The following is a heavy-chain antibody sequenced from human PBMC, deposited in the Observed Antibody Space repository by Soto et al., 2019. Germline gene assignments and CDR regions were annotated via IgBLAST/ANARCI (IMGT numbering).Heavy chain of an antibody. Sequence: QVQLVESGGGVVQPGRSLRLSCAASGFTFSSYGMHWVRQAPGKGLERVAVIWYDGSNKYYADSVKGRFTISRDNSKNTLYLQMNSLRAEDTAVYYCARDHGSGWDYWGQGTLVTVSS. J-gene: IGHJ4*02. D-gene: IGHD6-19*01. CDR2: IWYDGSNK. V-gene: IGHV3-33*01. CDR1: GFTFSSYG. CDR3: ARDHGSGWDY.